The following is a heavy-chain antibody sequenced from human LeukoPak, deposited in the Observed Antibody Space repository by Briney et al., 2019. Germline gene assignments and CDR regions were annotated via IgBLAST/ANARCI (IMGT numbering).Heavy chain of an antibody. J-gene: IGHJ4*02. Sequence: GGSLRLSCAASGFTFSSYTMNWVRQAPGKGLEWVSSISTSSSYIYYADSVKGRFTISRDNAKDSLYLQMNSLRAEDTAVYYCARPSGYDSFDYWGQGTLVTVSS. CDR2: ISTSSSYI. CDR3: ARPSGYDSFDY. D-gene: IGHD5-12*01. V-gene: IGHV3-21*01. CDR1: GFTFSSYT.